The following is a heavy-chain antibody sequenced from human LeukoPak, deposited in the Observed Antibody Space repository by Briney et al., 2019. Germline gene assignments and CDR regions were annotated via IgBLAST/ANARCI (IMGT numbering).Heavy chain of an antibody. V-gene: IGHV3-30*03. D-gene: IGHD2-2*02. CDR2: ISYDGSNK. J-gene: IGHJ4*02. CDR3: ARSDCSSTSCYTGY. CDR1: GFTFSSYG. Sequence: GGSLRLSCAASGFTFSSYGMHWVRQAPGKGLEWVAVISYDGSNKYYADSVKGRFTISRDNSKNTLYLQMNSLRAEDTAVYYCARSDCSSTSCYTGYWGQGTLVTVSS.